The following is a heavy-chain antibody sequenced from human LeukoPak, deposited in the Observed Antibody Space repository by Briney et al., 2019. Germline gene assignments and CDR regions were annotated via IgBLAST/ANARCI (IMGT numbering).Heavy chain of an antibody. CDR2: INHNGNVN. CDR1: GFTFSNYW. CDR3: ARGGGLDV. Sequence: PGGSLRLSCAASGFTFSNYWMGWVRQAPGKGLEWVASINHNGNVNYYVDSVKGRFTISRDNAKNPLYLQMSNLRAEDTAVYFCARGGGLDVWGQGATVTVSS. J-gene: IGHJ6*02. V-gene: IGHV3-7*03. D-gene: IGHD3-16*01.